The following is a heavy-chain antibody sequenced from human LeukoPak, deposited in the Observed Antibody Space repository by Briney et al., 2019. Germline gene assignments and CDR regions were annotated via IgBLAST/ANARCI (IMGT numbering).Heavy chain of an antibody. CDR2: INPNSGGT. CDR3: ARYYYGSGSYPPFDY. D-gene: IGHD3-10*01. V-gene: IGHV1-2*02. Sequence: ASVKVSCKASGYTFTGYYMHWVRQAPGQGLEWMGWINPNSGGTNYAQKFQGGVTITRDTSATTAYMELSSLRSEDTAVYYCARYYYGSGSYPPFDYWGQGTLVTVSS. J-gene: IGHJ4*02. CDR1: GYTFTGYY.